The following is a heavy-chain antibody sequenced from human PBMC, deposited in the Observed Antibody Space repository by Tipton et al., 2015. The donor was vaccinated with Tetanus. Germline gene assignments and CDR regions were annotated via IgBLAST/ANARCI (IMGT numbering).Heavy chain of an antibody. CDR1: GGSISSGGYY. CDR2: IYYSGST. CDR3: ASTIESAAANWYFDL. J-gene: IGHJ2*01. D-gene: IGHD2-2*01. Sequence: LRLSCTVSGGSISSGGYYWSWIRQHPGKGLEWIGSIYYSGSTYYNPSLKSRVTISVDTSKNQFSLKLSSVTAADTAVYYCASTIESAAANWYFDLWGRGTLVTVSS. V-gene: IGHV4-39*01.